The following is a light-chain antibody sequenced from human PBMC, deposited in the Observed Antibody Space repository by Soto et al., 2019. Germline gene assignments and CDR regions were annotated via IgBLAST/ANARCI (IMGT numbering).Light chain of an antibody. CDR3: QYYDSYSWT. J-gene: IGKJ1*01. Sequence: DIQMTQSPSTLSASVGDRVTSTCRASQSISDWLAWYQQKPGKAPKFLIYKAANLESGGPSRFSGSPSGTEFTLTISSVQTDDFATYHCQYYDSYSWTFGQGTKVEIK. CDR2: KAA. V-gene: IGKV1-5*03. CDR1: QSISDW.